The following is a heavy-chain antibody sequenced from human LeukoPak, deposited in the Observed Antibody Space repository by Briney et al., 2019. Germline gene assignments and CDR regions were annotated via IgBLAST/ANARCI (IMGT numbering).Heavy chain of an antibody. CDR3: ARGVPYYYYGMDV. CDR1: GGSISSYC. CDR2: IYYSGST. V-gene: IGHV4-59*01. Sequence: KSSETLSLTCTVSGGSISSYCWSWIRQPPGKGLEWIGYIYYSGSTNYNPSLKSRVTISVDTSKNQFSLKLCSVTAADTAVYYCARGVPYYYYGMDVWGQGTTVTVSS. J-gene: IGHJ6*02. D-gene: IGHD2-2*01.